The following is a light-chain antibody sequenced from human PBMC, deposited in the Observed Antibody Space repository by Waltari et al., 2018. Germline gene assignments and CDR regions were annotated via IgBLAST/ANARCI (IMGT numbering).Light chain of an antibody. CDR3: SSYTSSSTGV. J-gene: IGLJ1*01. Sequence: QSALTQPASVSGSPGHSITISSTGTSSDVGGYNYVSWYKQHPGKTTKLMIYDVSNRPSGVCNRVSGSTSGNTASMPISGLQAEDEADYCCSSYTSSSTGVFGTGTKVTVL. CDR1: SSDVGGYNY. V-gene: IGLV2-14*01. CDR2: DVS.